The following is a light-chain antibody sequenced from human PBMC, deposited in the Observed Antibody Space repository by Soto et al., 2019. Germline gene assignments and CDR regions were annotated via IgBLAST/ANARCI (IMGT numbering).Light chain of an antibody. Sequence: SYELTQPPSVSVAPGQTARITCGGNNIGGKSVHWYQQKPGQAPVLVVYDDSDRPSGIPERFSGSNSGNTATLTISRVEAGDEADYYCQVWDSRSTHVCGTGTKGTVL. J-gene: IGLJ1*01. CDR1: NIGGKS. V-gene: IGLV3-21*02. CDR3: QVWDSRSTHV. CDR2: DDS.